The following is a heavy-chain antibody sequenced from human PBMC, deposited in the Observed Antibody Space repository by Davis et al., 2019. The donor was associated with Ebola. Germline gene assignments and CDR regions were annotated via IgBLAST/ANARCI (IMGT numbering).Heavy chain of an antibody. CDR2: IYPGDSDT. J-gene: IGHJ5*02. V-gene: IGHV5-51*01. D-gene: IGHD1-1*01. Sequence: GESLKISCQGSGYSFSPYWIAWVRQMPGKGLEYMGIIYPGDSDTRYSPSFRGQVTISADKSINTAYLQWSSLKASDSAIYYCARQVGTTSNWFDPWGQGTLVTVAS. CDR1: GYSFSPYW. CDR3: ARQVGTTSNWFDP.